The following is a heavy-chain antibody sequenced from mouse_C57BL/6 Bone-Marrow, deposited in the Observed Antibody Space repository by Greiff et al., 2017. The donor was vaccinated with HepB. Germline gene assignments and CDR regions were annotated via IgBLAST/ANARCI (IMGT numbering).Heavy chain of an antibody. Sequence: QVQLQQPGAELVKPGASVKLSCKASGYTFTSYWMHWVKQRPGQGLEWIGMIHPNSGSTNYNEKFKSKATLTVDKSSSTAYMQLSSLTSEDSAVYYCATHYYGSSEGFDYWGQGTTLTVAS. CDR2: IHPNSGST. D-gene: IGHD1-1*01. J-gene: IGHJ2*01. CDR3: ATHYYGSSEGFDY. V-gene: IGHV1-64*01. CDR1: GYTFTSYW.